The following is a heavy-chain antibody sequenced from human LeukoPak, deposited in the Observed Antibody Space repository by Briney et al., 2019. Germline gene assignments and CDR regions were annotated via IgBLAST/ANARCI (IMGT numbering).Heavy chain of an antibody. CDR2: MNQDGSAK. CDR3: ATYTHWVAGDV. Sequence: GGSLRLSCAASGFTFSDSWMIWVRQAPGKGLKWVANMNQDGSAKGYVDSVKGRFTISRDNARNSLYLQMSSLRPEYTAVYYCATYTHWVAGDVWGQGTTVTVSS. D-gene: IGHD3-16*01. CDR1: GFTFSDSW. J-gene: IGHJ6*02. V-gene: IGHV3-7*01.